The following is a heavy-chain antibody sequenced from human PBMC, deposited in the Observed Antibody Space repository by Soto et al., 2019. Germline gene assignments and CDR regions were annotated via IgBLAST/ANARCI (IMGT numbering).Heavy chain of an antibody. CDR3: ARYDSGAHENWFDP. J-gene: IGHJ5*02. Sequence: QVQLVQSGAEVKKPGASVKVSCKASGYTFTSYDINWVRQATGQGLEWMGWMNPNSGNTGYAQKFQGRVTMTRNTSISTGYMELSSLRFEDTAVYYCARYDSGAHENWFDPWGQGTPVHVSS. CDR1: GYTFTSYD. V-gene: IGHV1-8*01. CDR2: MNPNSGNT. D-gene: IGHD4-17*01.